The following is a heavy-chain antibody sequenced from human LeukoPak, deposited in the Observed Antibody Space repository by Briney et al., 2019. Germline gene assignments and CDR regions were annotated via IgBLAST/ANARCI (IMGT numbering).Heavy chain of an antibody. CDR1: GGSFSGYY. CDR2: IYYSGST. CDR3: AREGFMIVVEGAFDI. V-gene: IGHV4-59*01. D-gene: IGHD3-22*01. Sequence: SETLSLTCAVYGGSFSGYYWSWIRQPPGKGLEWIGYIYYSGSTNYNPSLKSRVTISVDTSKNQFSLKLSSVTAADTAVYYCAREGFMIVVEGAFDIWGQGTMVTVSS. J-gene: IGHJ3*02.